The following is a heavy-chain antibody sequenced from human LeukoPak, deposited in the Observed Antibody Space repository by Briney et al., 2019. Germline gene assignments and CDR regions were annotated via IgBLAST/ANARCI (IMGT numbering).Heavy chain of an antibody. V-gene: IGHV1-18*04. D-gene: IGHD3-9*01. CDR1: GYTFTSYG. CDR3: ARDELTYYDILTGYYRESMRFDP. Sequence: SVKVSCMASGYTFTSYGISWVRQAPGQGLEWMGWISAYNGNTNYAQKLQGRVTMTTDTSTSTAYMELRSLRSDDTAVYYCARDELTYYDILTGYYRESMRFDPWGQGTLVTVSS. J-gene: IGHJ5*02. CDR2: ISAYNGNT.